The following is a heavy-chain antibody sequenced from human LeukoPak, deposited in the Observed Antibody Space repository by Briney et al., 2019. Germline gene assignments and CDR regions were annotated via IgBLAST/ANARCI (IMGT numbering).Heavy chain of an antibody. J-gene: IGHJ4*02. CDR2: IYHSGST. Sequence: PSETLSLTCAVSGGSISSSNWWSWVRQPPGKGLEWIGQIYHSGSTNYNPSLKSRVAMSMDKSKNQFSLNVNSVTAADTAVYYCARAGQGYCTSTSCYLSLDFWGQGTLVTVSS. D-gene: IGHD2-2*01. V-gene: IGHV4-4*02. CDR1: GGSISSSNW. CDR3: ARAGQGYCTSTSCYLSLDF.